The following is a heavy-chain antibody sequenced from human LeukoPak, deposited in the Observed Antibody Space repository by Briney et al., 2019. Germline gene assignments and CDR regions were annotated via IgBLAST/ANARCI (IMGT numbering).Heavy chain of an antibody. J-gene: IGHJ4*02. CDR3: ARVRGAVYYDLDGGFDY. V-gene: IGHV3-33*08. CDR2: IWYDGSNK. CDR1: GFTFSSYG. D-gene: IGHD3-22*01. Sequence: GRSLRLSCAASGFTFSSYGMHWVRQAPGKGLEWVAVIWYDGSNKYYADSVKGRFTISRDNSKNTLYLQMNSLRAEDTAVYYCARVRGAVYYDLDGGFDYWGQGTLVTVSS.